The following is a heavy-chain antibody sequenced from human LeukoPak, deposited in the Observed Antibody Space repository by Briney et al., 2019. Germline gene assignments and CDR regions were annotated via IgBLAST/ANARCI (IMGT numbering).Heavy chain of an antibody. CDR2: LHYTGST. Sequence: SETLSLTCTVSGGSISGHYWSWIRQPPGKRLEWIGYLHYTGSTDYNPSLNSRITMSVDTPNNQFSLRLTSVTAADTAVYYCARLHALGAEEFDPWGQGALVTVSS. D-gene: IGHD3-16*01. CDR3: ARLHALGAEEFDP. J-gene: IGHJ5*02. CDR1: GGSISGHY. V-gene: IGHV4-59*11.